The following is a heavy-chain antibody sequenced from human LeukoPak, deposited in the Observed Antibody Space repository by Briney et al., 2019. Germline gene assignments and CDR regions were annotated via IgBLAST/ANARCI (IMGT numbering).Heavy chain of an antibody. CDR2: IIPIFGTA. V-gene: IGHV1-69*13. J-gene: IGHJ4*02. CDR1: GGTFSSYA. Sequence: SVKVSCKASGGTFSSYAISWVRQAPGQGLEWMGGIIPIFGTANYAQKFQGRVTITADESTSTAYMELSSLRSEDTAVYYCARGFDGIAVAGADYWGQGTLVTVSS. D-gene: IGHD6-19*01. CDR3: ARGFDGIAVAGADY.